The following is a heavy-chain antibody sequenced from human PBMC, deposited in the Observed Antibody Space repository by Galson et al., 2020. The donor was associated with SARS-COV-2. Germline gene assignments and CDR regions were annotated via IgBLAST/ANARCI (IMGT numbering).Heavy chain of an antibody. D-gene: IGHD3-3*01. CDR3: ARDRLGRFLDGRYFDL. V-gene: IGHV4-59*01. Sequence: SETLSLTCTVSGGNISSYYWSWIRQPPGKGLEWIGYINYSGSTNYNPSLKSRVTISVDTSKNQFSLKLSSVTAVDTAVYFCARDRLGRFLDGRYFDLGGRGTLFTVSS. CDR2: INYSGST. J-gene: IGHJ2*01. CDR1: GGNISSYY.